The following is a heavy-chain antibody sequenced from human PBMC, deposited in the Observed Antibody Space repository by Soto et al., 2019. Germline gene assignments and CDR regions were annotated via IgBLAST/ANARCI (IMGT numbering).Heavy chain of an antibody. J-gene: IGHJ3*02. CDR2: ISAYNGNT. Sequence: ASVKVSCKVSGYTFTSYGISWVRQAPGQGLEWMGWISAYNGNTNYAQKLQGRVTMTTDTSTSTAYMELRSLRSDDTAVYYCAREMSGGYYGSGSYYEGAFDIWGQGTMVTVSS. CDR3: AREMSGGYYGSGSYYEGAFDI. D-gene: IGHD3-10*01. CDR1: GYTFTSYG. V-gene: IGHV1-18*04.